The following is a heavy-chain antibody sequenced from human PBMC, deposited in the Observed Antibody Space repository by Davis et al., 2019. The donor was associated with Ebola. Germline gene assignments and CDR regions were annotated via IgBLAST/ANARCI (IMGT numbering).Heavy chain of an antibody. Sequence: MPSETLSLTCTVSGGSISSGGYYWSWIRQHPGKGLEWIGYIYYSGSTYYNPSLKSRVTISVDTSKNQFSLRLTSVTAADTAVYYCARLASLGHFDYWGQGTLVPVSS. CDR3: ARLASLGHFDY. V-gene: IGHV4-31*03. D-gene: IGHD7-27*01. J-gene: IGHJ4*02. CDR2: IYYSGST. CDR1: GGSISSGGYY.